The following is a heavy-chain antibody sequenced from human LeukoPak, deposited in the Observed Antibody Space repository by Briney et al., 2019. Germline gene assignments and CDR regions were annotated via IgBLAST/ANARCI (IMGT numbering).Heavy chain of an antibody. V-gene: IGHV4-59*07. CDR2: IYYTGNT. D-gene: IGHD3-16*02. CDR1: GDPINSYY. CDR3: ARLYNHNWFDP. Sequence: SDTLSLTCTVSGDPINSYYWSWIRQPPGRGLEWIGYIYYTGNTNYNPSLKSRVTISIDTSKNQFSLKLSSVTAADTAMYYCARLYNHNWFDPWGQGTLVTVSS. J-gene: IGHJ5*02.